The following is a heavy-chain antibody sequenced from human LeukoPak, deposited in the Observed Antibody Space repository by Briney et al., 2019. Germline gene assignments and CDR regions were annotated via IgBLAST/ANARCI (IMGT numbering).Heavy chain of an antibody. CDR3: ARDLGILVGATYAFDI. J-gene: IGHJ3*02. CDR2: IYSGGST. D-gene: IGHD1-26*01. V-gene: IGHV3-66*01. CDR1: GFTVSSNY. Sequence: GGSLRLSCAASGFTVSSNYMSWVRQAPGKGLEWVPVIYSGGSTYYADSVKGRFTISRDNAKNSLYLQMNSLRAEDTAVYYCARDLGILVGATYAFDIWGQGTMVTVSS.